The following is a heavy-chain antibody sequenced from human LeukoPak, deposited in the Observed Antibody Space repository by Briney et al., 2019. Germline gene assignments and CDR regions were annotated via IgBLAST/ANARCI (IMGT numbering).Heavy chain of an antibody. CDR3: AKTRIPGATPFY. CDR1: GFTFSSYA. V-gene: IGHV3-23*01. CDR2: ISGSGGST. J-gene: IGHJ4*02. D-gene: IGHD1-26*01. Sequence: QPGGSLHLSCAASGFTFSSYAMSWVRKAPGKGLEWVSAISGSGGSTYYADSVKGRFTISRDNSKNTLYLQVNSLRAEDTAVYYCAKTRIPGATPFYWGQGTLVTVSS.